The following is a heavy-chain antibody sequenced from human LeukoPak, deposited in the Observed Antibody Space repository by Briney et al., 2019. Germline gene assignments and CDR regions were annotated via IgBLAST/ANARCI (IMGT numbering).Heavy chain of an antibody. V-gene: IGHV1-2*06. CDR3: ARRAISGSYYLYYFDY. D-gene: IGHD3-10*01. CDR1: GYTFTGYY. Sequence: ASVKVSCKAYGYTFTGYYMHWVRQAPGQGLEWMGRINPNSGGTNYAQKFQGRVTMTRDTSISTAYMELSRLRSDDTAVYYCARRAISGSYYLYYFDYWGQGTLVTVSS. CDR2: INPNSGGT. J-gene: IGHJ4*02.